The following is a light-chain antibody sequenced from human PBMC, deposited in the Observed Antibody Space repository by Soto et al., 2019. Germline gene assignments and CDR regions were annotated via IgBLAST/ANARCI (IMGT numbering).Light chain of an antibody. CDR1: QSISSW. CDR2: KSS. V-gene: IGKV1-5*03. CDR3: PQYNCYSAP. Sequence: DIQMTQSPSTLSASVGDRVTITFRPSQSISSWFDWYQQKPGTAPHLMIYKSSSLESGVPSRFSGSGSGTEFSLTISSLEPDDFATYYCPQYNCYSAPFGQGTKLEIK. J-gene: IGKJ2*01.